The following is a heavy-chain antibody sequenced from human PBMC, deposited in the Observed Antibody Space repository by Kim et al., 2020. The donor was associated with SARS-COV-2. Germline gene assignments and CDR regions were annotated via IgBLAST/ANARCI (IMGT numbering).Heavy chain of an antibody. CDR3: AKDRHTMVRGVTVGMDV. Sequence: GGSLRLSCAASGFTFSSYGMHWVRQAPGKGLEWVAVIWYDGSNKYYADSVKGLFTISRDNSKNTLYLQMNSLRAEDTAVYYCAKDRHTMVRGVTVGMDVWGQGTTVTVSS. J-gene: IGHJ6*02. V-gene: IGHV3-33*06. CDR1: GFTFSSYG. D-gene: IGHD3-10*01. CDR2: IWYDGSNK.